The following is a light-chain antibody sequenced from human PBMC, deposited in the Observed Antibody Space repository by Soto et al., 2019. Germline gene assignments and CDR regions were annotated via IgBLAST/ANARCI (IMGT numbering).Light chain of an antibody. Sequence: QSVLTQPPSVSGAPGQRVTIFCTGSTSNIGADYHVHWYRQLPGTAPRLLIYGNTNRPSGVPGRFSGSKSGTSASLAITGLQDEDEGNYYCPSYDKSLRAYVFGTGTKVTVL. CDR3: PSYDKSLRAYV. J-gene: IGLJ1*01. CDR1: TSNIGADYH. CDR2: GNT. V-gene: IGLV1-40*01.